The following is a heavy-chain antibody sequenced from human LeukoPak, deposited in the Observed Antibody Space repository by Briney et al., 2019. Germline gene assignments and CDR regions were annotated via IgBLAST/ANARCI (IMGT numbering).Heavy chain of an antibody. Sequence: GSLRLSCAASGFTFSSYSMNWVRQAPGKGLEWVSSISSSSSYIYYADSVKGRFTISRDNAKNSLYLQMNSLRAEDTAVYYCARDLPNYYDSSGYDAEGYFDYWGQGTLVAVSS. CDR2: ISSSSSYI. CDR3: ARDLPNYYDSSGYDAEGYFDY. V-gene: IGHV3-21*01. J-gene: IGHJ4*02. CDR1: GFTFSSYS. D-gene: IGHD3-22*01.